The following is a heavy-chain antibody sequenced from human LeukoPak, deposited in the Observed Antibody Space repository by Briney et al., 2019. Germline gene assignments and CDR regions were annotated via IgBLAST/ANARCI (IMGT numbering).Heavy chain of an antibody. J-gene: IGHJ4*02. Sequence: GASVKVSCKASGYTFTGYYMHWVRQAPGQGLEWMGWINPNSGGTNYAQKFQGRVTMTRDTSISTAYMELSRLRSEDTAVYYCARGPGGLWFGELLHFDYWGQGTLVTVSS. CDR1: GYTFTGYY. V-gene: IGHV1-2*02. CDR2: INPNSGGT. D-gene: IGHD3-10*01. CDR3: ARGPGGLWFGELLHFDY.